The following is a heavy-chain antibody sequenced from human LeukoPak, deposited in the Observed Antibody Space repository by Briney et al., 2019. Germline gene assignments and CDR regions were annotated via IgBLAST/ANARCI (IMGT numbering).Heavy chain of an antibody. J-gene: IGHJ4*02. CDR2: INNGDGDT. CDR1: GFTFTSVV. V-gene: IGHV3-23*01. CDR3: AKRSGDF. D-gene: IGHD1-26*01. Sequence: PGGSLRLSCAASGFTFTSVVMSWVRQAPGKGLEWVSSINNGDGDTHYADSVKGRFTISRDNSKNTVYLQMNSLRVEDTAIYYCAKRSGDFWGQGTLVTVSS.